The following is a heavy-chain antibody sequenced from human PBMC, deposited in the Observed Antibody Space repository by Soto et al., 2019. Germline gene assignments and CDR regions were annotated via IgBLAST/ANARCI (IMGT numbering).Heavy chain of an antibody. CDR2: ISYDGSNR. V-gene: IGHV3-30-3*01. CDR3: ARVTQGVAGDY. CDR1: GLTLSNYA. J-gene: IGHJ4*02. Sequence: QVQLVESGGGVVQPGRSLRLSCAASGLTLSNYAMHWVRQAPGKGLEWVAVISYDGSNRYYADSVKGRFTISRDNSKNTLYLQMNSLRAEDTAVYYCARVTQGVAGDYWGQGTLFTVSS. D-gene: IGHD3-3*01.